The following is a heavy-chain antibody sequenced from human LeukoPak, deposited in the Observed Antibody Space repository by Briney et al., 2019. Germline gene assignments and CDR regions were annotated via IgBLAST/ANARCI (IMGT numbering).Heavy chain of an antibody. Sequence: AASVKVSCKASGYIFTDYYMHWVRQAPGQELGWMGRINPNSGGTNYAQKFQGRVTMTRDTSISTAYTELSSLRSDDTAVYYCARFRYNSSSSFWFDPWGQGTLVTVSS. D-gene: IGHD6-6*01. CDR2: INPNSGGT. J-gene: IGHJ5*02. CDR1: GYIFTDYY. CDR3: ARFRYNSSSSFWFDP. V-gene: IGHV1/OR15-1*01.